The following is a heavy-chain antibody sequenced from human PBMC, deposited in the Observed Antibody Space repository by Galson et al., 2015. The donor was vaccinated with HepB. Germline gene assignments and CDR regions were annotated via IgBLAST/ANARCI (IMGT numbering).Heavy chain of an antibody. CDR1: GFTLSNAW. CDR2: IKSKTDGGTT. J-gene: IGHJ4*02. Sequence: SLRLSCAASGFTLSNAWMSWVRQAPGKGLEWVGRIKSKTDGGTTDYAAPVKGRFTISRDDSKNTLYLQMNSLKTEDTAVYYCTTELWSSTYGSTGFDYWGQGTLVTVSS. D-gene: IGHD3-3*01. CDR3: TTELWSSTYGSTGFDY. V-gene: IGHV3-15*01.